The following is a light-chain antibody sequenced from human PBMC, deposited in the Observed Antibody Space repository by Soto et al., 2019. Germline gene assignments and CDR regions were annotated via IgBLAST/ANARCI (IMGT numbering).Light chain of an antibody. V-gene: IGLV1-40*01. CDR1: TSNIGAGYD. CDR3: QSYDTSLSGSYV. J-gene: IGLJ1*01. CDR2: ANS. Sequence: QSVLTQPPSVSGAPGQRVIVSCTGSTSNIGAGYDVHWYQQLPGTSPKLLIFANSNRPSGVPDRFSASGSGSSASLTITGLQAEDEADYYCQSYDTSLSGSYVFGSGTKVTVL.